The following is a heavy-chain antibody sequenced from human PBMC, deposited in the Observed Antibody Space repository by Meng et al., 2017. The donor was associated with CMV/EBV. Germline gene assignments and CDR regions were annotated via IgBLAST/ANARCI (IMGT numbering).Heavy chain of an antibody. J-gene: IGHJ4*02. D-gene: IGHD2-2*03. CDR1: GFTFSSYW. Sequence: GESLKIFCAASGFTFSSYWMHWVRQVPGKGLVWVSHTNSDGSSTSYADSVKGRFTISRDNAKNSLYLQMNSLRDEDTALYYCAKDIRGYWYSLEYWGQGTLVTVSS. V-gene: IGHV3-74*01. CDR2: TNSDGSST. CDR3: AKDIRGYWYSLEY.